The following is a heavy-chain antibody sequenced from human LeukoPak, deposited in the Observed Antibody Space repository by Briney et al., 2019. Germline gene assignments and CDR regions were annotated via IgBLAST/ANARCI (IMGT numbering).Heavy chain of an antibody. CDR1: GGTFSSYA. CDR2: IIPIFGTA. CDR3: ARTPEWYSSGWGPFDY. D-gene: IGHD6-19*01. J-gene: IGHJ4*02. V-gene: IGHV1-69*05. Sequence: SVKVSCKASGGTFSSYAISWVRQAPGQGLEWMGGIIPIFGTANYAQKFQGRVTITTDESTSTAYMELSSLRSEDTAVYYCARTPEWYSSGWGPFDYWGQGTLVTVSS.